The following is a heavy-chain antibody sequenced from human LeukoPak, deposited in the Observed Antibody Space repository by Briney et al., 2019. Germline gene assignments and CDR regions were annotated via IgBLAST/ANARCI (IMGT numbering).Heavy chain of an antibody. J-gene: IGHJ3*02. V-gene: IGHV2-5*01. Sequence: SGPTLVKPTQTLTLTCTFSGFSLSTSGVGVGWIRQPPGKALEWLALIYWNDDKRYSPSLKSRLTTTKDTSKNQVVLTMTNMDPVDTATYYCAHSHPPVLLWFGEPLDAFDIWGQGTMVTVSS. CDR3: AHSHPPVLLWFGEPLDAFDI. CDR1: GFSLSTSGVG. CDR2: IYWNDDK. D-gene: IGHD3-10*01.